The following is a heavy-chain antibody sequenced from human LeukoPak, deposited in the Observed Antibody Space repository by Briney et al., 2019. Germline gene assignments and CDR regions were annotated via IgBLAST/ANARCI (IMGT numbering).Heavy chain of an antibody. D-gene: IGHD2-8*01. J-gene: IGHJ3*02. CDR2: ISSSSSYI. V-gene: IGHV3-21*01. Sequence: GGSLRLSCAASGFSLSSYSMNWVRQAPGKGLEWVSSISSSSSYIYYADSVKGRFTISRDNAKNSLYLQMNSLRAEDTAVYYCARDLRYCTNGVCYTDDAFDIWGQGTMVTVSS. CDR3: ARDLRYCTNGVCYTDDAFDI. CDR1: GFSLSSYS.